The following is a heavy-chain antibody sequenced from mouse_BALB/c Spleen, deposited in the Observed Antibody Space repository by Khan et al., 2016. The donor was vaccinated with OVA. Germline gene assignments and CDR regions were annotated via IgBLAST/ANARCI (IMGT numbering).Heavy chain of an antibody. CDR1: GFSLSRYS. V-gene: IGHV2-6-4*01. CDR3: ARNRDGGSYWYFDV. D-gene: IGHD3-3*01. J-gene: IGHJ1*01. Sequence: QVQLKESGPGLVAPSQSLSITCTVSGFSLSRYSVHWVRQPPGKGLEWLGMIWVGGSTDYNSALKSRLSISKDNSKSQVFLKMNSLQTDDTAIYYCARNRDGGSYWYFDVWGAGTTVTVSS. CDR2: IWVGGST.